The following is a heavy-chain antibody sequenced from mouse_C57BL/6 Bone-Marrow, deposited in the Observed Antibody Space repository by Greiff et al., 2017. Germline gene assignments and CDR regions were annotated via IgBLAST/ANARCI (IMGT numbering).Heavy chain of an antibody. V-gene: IGHV14-2*01. D-gene: IGHD4-1*01. CDR1: GFNIKDYY. Sequence: VQLQQSGAELVKPGASVKLSCTASGFNIKDYYMHWVKQRTEQGLEWIGRIAPEDGDTKYAPNFQGKATITADTSSNTAYLQLSSLTSEDTAVXHCARLGYWDFFDYWGQGTTLTVSS. CDR3: ARLGYWDFFDY. CDR2: IAPEDGDT. J-gene: IGHJ2*01.